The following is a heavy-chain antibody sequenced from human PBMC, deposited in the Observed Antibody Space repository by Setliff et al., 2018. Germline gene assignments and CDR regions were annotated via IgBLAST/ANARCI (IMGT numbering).Heavy chain of an antibody. CDR1: GGSVSSASHY. CDR3: GRVDFTMIQGVVGH. J-gene: IGHJ1*01. D-gene: IGHD3-10*01. V-gene: IGHV4-39*07. CDR2: VYYSGYT. Sequence: SETLSLTCTVSGGSVSSASHYWGWIRQAPGKAMEWIGSVYYSGYTYSKPSLQSRVSMSVDASKNQFSLKLASVTAADTAVYYCGRVDFTMIQGVVGHWGQGTLVTVSS.